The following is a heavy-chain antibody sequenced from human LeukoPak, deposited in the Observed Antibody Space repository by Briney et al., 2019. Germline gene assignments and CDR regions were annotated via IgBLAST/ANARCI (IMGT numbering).Heavy chain of an antibody. CDR2: INIDGSST. D-gene: IGHD2-15*01. J-gene: IGHJ4*02. CDR3: ARDQGGPDY. V-gene: IGHV3-74*01. Sequence: GGSLTLSCAGSGFIFNNYWMHWVRQAPGKGLVWVSRINIDGSSTRYADSVKGRFTISRDNAKNTLSLQMNSLRAEDTGVYYCARDQGGPDYWGQGTLVTLSS. CDR1: GFIFNNYW.